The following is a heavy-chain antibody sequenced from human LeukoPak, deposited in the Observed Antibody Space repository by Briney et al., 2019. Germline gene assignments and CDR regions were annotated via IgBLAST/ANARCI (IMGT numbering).Heavy chain of an antibody. V-gene: IGHV4-59*01. CDR1: GGSISSYY. CDR3: ARDAASPLWFGNYYYMDV. CDR2: IYYSGST. J-gene: IGHJ6*03. D-gene: IGHD3-10*01. Sequence: SETLSLTCTVSGGSISSYYWSWIRQPPGKGLEWIGYIYYSGSTNYNPSLKSRVTISVDTSKNQFSLKLSSVTAADTAAYYCARDAASPLWFGNYYYMDVWGKGTTVTISS.